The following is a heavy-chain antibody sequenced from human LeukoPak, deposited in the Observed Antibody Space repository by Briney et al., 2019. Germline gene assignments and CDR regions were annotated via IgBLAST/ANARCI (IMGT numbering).Heavy chain of an antibody. D-gene: IGHD2-15*01. J-gene: IGHJ6*02. CDR3: ARDQYCSGGTCPYGMDV. V-gene: IGHV3-72*01. CDR2: TRNKARSYTT. CDR1: GFSFSDHY. Sequence: GGSLRPSCAASGFSFSDHYMDWVRQAPGKGLEWVGRTRNKARSYTTEYAASVKGRFTISRDDSKNSLYLQMNSLKTEDTAVYYCARDQYCSGGTCPYGMDVWGQGTTVTVSS.